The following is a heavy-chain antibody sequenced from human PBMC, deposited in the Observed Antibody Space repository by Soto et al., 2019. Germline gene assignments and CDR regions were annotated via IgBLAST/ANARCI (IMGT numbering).Heavy chain of an antibody. Sequence: PGGSLRLSCVASGFTFLNYDMHWVRPAPGKGLEWVAGISGSGGTFDANSVKGRFTISRDNSKNTLYLQMNSLRAEDTAVYYCAKPDVVVVISYYFDYWGQGTLVTVS. CDR2: ISGSGGT. CDR3: AKPDVVVVISYYFDY. J-gene: IGHJ4*02. V-gene: IGHV3-23*01. CDR1: GFTFLNYD. D-gene: IGHD3-22*01.